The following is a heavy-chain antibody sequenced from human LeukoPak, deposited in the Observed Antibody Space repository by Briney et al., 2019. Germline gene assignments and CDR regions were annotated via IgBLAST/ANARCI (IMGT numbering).Heavy chain of an antibody. D-gene: IGHD2-21*02. CDR2: ISGSGSYI. V-gene: IGHV3-21*06. J-gene: IGHJ6*03. CDR1: GFSLSSYT. CDR3: SREIGGSIAVVTANRRDISYYYMDV. Sequence: GGSLRLSCSTSGFSLSSYTMTWVRQAPGKGLQWVSSISGSGSYIYYAESVKGRFTISRDNAKNSVFLQMSSLRAEDTAIYFCSREIGGSIAVVTANRRDISYYYMDVWGKGTTVAVS.